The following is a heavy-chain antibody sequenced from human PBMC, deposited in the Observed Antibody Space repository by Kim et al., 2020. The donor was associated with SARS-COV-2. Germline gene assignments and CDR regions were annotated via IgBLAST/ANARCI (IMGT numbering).Heavy chain of an antibody. CDR3: ARVIVDYYYSMDV. Sequence: YNPSLKRRVTILVDTSKNQFSLKLSSVTAADTAVYYCARVIVDYYYSMDVWGQGTTVTVSS. J-gene: IGHJ6*02. D-gene: IGHD3-22*01. V-gene: IGHV4-31*02.